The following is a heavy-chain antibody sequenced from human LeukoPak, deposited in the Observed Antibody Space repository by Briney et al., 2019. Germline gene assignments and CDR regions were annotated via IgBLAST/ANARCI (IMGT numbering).Heavy chain of an antibody. D-gene: IGHD2-2*01. CDR3: ASRYCSSTSCYFFDY. J-gene: IGHJ4*02. CDR1: GYTFTGYY. CDR2: INPNSGGT. Sequence: ASVKVSCKASGYTFTGYYMYWVRQAPGQGLEWMGWINPNSGGTNYAQKFQGRVTMTRDTSISTAYMELSRLRSDDTAVYYCASRYCSSTSCYFFDYWGQGTLVTVSS. V-gene: IGHV1-2*02.